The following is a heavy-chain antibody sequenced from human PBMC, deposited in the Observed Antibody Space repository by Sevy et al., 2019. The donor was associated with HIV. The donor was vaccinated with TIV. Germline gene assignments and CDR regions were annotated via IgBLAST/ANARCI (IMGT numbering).Heavy chain of an antibody. CDR1: GFSFNYYG. Sequence: GGSLRLSCGASGFSFNYYGLHWVRQAPGKGLEWVAVISSDGSHTHYGDSVKGRFTLSRDNSKNMLFLQMNSLRAEDTAVYYCTKDGVVRGVIHYYGMDVWGQGTTVTVSS. J-gene: IGHJ6*02. CDR3: TKDGVVRGVIHYYGMDV. CDR2: ISSDGSHT. D-gene: IGHD3-10*01. V-gene: IGHV3-30*18.